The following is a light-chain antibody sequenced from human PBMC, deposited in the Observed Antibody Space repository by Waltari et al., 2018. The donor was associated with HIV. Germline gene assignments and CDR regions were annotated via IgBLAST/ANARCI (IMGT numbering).Light chain of an antibody. Sequence: DIQITQSPSSLSASIGDRVTITCRTSKHITRYLNWYHQRPVKTPSLLIFAATTLHTGVPSRCSASGSGTTFSLAISSFQVDDVATYYCQQTFSLPLTFGAGTKVEL. V-gene: IGKV1-39*01. CDR1: KHITRY. CDR3: QQTFSLPLT. CDR2: AAT. J-gene: IGKJ4*01.